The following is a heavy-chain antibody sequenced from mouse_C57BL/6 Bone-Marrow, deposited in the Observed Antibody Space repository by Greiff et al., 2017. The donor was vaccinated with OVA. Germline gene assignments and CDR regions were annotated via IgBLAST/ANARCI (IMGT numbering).Heavy chain of an antibody. CDR1: GYTFTSYW. V-gene: IGHV1-64*01. CDR3: ARYPSFYYGNYLLAY. Sequence: QVHVKQPGAELVKPGASVKLSCKASGYTFTSYWMHWVKQRPGQGLEWIGMIHPNSGSTNYNEKFKSKATLTVDKSSSTAYMQLSSLTSEDSAVYYCARYPSFYYGNYLLAYWGQGTLVTVSA. CDR2: IHPNSGST. D-gene: IGHD2-1*01. J-gene: IGHJ3*01.